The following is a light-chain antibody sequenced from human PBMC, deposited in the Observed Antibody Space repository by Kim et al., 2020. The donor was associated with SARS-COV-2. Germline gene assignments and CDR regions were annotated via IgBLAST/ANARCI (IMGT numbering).Light chain of an antibody. J-gene: IGLJ1*01. CDR1: SSDVGSYDR. CDR3: CSYIRDNTYV. V-gene: IGLV2-18*02. Sequence: GQSVAISCTGTSSDVGSYDRVSWYRQSPGTAPKLMIYEVSNRPSGVPDRFSGSKSGNTASLTITGLQAEDEADDYCCSYIRDNTYVFGTGTKVTVL. CDR2: EVS.